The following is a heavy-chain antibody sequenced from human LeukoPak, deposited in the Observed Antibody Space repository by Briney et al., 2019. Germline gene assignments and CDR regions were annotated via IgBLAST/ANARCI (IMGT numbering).Heavy chain of an antibody. CDR2: IIPIFGTA. CDR1: GGTFSSYA. J-gene: IGHJ4*02. CDR3: ARELRYCSGGSCYRGLDY. V-gene: IGHV1-69*05. D-gene: IGHD2-15*01. Sequence: SVKVSCKASGGTFSSYAISWVRQAPGQGLEWMGGIIPIFGTANYAQKFQGRVTITTDESTSTAYMKLSSLRSEDTAVYYCARELRYCSGGSCYRGLDYWGQGTLVTVSS.